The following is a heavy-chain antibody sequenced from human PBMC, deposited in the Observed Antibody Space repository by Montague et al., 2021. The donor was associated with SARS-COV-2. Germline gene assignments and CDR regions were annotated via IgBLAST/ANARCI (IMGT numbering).Heavy chain of an antibody. J-gene: IGHJ4*02. CDR2: INHTGTT. CDR3: ASFVILIDYHY. V-gene: IGHV4-34*01. Sequence: SETLSLTCAVYGGSLSGYYWSWIRQLPGKGLEWIGEINHTGTTKYNSSLKSRVTISVDTSKNQFPLNLSSVTAADTAVYYCASFVILIDYHYWGQGTLVTVSS. CDR1: GGSLSGYY. D-gene: IGHD3-9*01.